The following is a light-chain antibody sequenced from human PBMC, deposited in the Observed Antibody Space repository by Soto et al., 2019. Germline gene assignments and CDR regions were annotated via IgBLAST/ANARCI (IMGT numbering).Light chain of an antibody. Sequence: DIQMTQSPSSLSASEGDRVTITCRASQSITSYLNWYQQKPGKAPKLLIYDASSLQSEVPSRFSGSGSETDFTLTITNLQPDDFASYYCQQSYRTPFTSGPGTKVDVK. CDR3: QQSYRTPFT. CDR2: DAS. V-gene: IGKV1-39*01. CDR1: QSITSY. J-gene: IGKJ3*01.